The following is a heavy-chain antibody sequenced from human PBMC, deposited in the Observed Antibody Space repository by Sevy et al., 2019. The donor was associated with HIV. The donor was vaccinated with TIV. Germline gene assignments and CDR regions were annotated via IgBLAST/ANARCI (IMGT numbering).Heavy chain of an antibody. D-gene: IGHD2-15*01. CDR2: ISSSSSYI. J-gene: IGHJ5*02. CDR3: AREHGGQHTRWLDL. CDR1: GFTFSSYS. Sequence: GGSLRLSCAASGFTFSSYSMNWVRQAPGKGLEWVSSISSSSSYIYYADSVKGRFTISRDNAKNSLYMQMNSLRAEDTAVYYCAREHGGQHTRWLDLWGQGTLVTVSS. V-gene: IGHV3-21*01.